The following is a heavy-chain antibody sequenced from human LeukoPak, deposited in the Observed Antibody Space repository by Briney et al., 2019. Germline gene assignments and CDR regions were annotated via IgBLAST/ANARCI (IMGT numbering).Heavy chain of an antibody. CDR1: GYTFTNYY. CDR2: MDPNSDNT. CDR3: ARGLTIFGAVNDAFDI. D-gene: IGHD3-3*01. J-gene: IGHJ3*02. V-gene: IGHV1-8*03. Sequence: ASVKVSCKASGYTFTNYYINWVRQATGQGLEWMGWMDPNSDNTGYAQEFQGRVTITRHTSTSTSYMELTSLRSEDTAVYYCARGLTIFGAVNDAFDIWGQGTMVTVSS.